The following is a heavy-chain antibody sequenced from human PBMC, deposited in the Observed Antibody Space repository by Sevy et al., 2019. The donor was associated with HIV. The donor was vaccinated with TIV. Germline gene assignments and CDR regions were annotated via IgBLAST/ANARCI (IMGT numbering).Heavy chain of an antibody. D-gene: IGHD3-22*01. CDR2: IRSRAYGGTT. Sequence: GGSLRLSCTASGFTFGDYAMSWFRQAPGKGLEWVGFIRSRAYGGTTEYAASVKGRFTISRDDSKSIAYLQMNSLKTEDTAVYYCTRDRGTKIVSLTYYYGMDVWGQGTTVTVSS. V-gene: IGHV3-49*03. CDR3: TRDRGTKIVSLTYYYGMDV. CDR1: GFTFGDYA. J-gene: IGHJ6*02.